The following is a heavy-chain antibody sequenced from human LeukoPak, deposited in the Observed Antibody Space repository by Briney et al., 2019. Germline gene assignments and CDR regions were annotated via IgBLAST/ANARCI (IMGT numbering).Heavy chain of an antibody. CDR2: IYYSGTT. V-gene: IGHV4-59*08. CDR3: ARHGRYCSSTSCYSYFDP. D-gene: IGHD2-2*02. CDR1: GXSISRYF. J-gene: IGHJ4*02. Sequence: SETLSLTCTLPGXSISRYFWSWIRQPPGKGLEWIGYIYYSGTTNYNPSLKSRGTISVDTSKNQFSLKLSSVTAADTAVYYCARHGRYCSSTSCYSYFDPWGQGTLVTVSS.